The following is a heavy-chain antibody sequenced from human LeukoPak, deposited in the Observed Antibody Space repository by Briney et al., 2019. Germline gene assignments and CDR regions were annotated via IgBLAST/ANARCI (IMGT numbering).Heavy chain of an antibody. V-gene: IGHV4-4*07. D-gene: IGHD3-22*01. CDR1: GASMRRYY. CDR2: IYSSGST. Sequence: SETLSLTCTVSGASMRRYYWTWIRQPAGKGLEWIGRIYSSGSTNYNPSLKSRVTMSVDTSKNQFSLKLSSVTAADTAVYYCARHGHYYDALRYFDYWGQGTLVTVSS. J-gene: IGHJ4*02. CDR3: ARHGHYYDALRYFDY.